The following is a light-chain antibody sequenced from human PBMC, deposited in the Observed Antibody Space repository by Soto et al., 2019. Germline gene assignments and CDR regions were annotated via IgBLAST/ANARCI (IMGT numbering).Light chain of an antibody. V-gene: IGLV2-23*02. J-gene: IGLJ3*02. CDR3: SSYANNRV. CDR1: NSDFGTYNL. Sequence: QSVLTQPASVSASPGQSITISCTGTNSDFGTYNLVSWYQHHPGKAPKLIIYEVSKRPSGVSNRFSASKSGNTASLTISGLQAEDSGDYYCSSYANNRVFGGGTKLTVL. CDR2: EVS.